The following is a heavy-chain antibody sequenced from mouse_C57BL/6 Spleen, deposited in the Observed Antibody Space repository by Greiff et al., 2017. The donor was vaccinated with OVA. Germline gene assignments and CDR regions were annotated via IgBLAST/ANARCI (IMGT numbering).Heavy chain of an antibody. CDR2: ISSGSSTI. D-gene: IGHD2-5*01. Sequence: DVMLVESGGGLVKPGGSLKLSCAASGFTFSDYGMHWVRQAPEKGLEWVAYISSGSSTIYYADTVKGRFTISRDNAENTLFLQMTSLRSEDTAMYYCERRASNYDYAMDYWGQGTSVTVSS. V-gene: IGHV5-17*01. CDR1: GFTFSDYG. J-gene: IGHJ4*01. CDR3: ERRASNYDYAMDY.